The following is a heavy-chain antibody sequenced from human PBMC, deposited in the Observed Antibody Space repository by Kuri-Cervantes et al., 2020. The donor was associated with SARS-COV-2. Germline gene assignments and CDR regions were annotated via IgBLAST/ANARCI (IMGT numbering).Heavy chain of an antibody. D-gene: IGHD2-2*01. Sequence: GGSLRLCCGASGFTFSSYWMHWVRQAPGKGLVWISRINSDGSSTRYADTVKSRFTISRDNAKNTLYLQMNSLRAEDTAVYYCARYRNRVPADNWFDPWGQGTLVTVSS. CDR3: ARYRNRVPADNWFDP. CDR2: INSDGSST. CDR1: GFTFSSYW. V-gene: IGHV3-74*01. J-gene: IGHJ5*02.